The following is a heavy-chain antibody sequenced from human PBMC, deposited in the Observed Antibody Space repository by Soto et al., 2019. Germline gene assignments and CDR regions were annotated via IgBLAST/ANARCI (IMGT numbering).Heavy chain of an antibody. J-gene: IGHJ4*02. CDR1: GGIFSTYA. CDR2: IIPLFGTP. V-gene: IGHV1-69*01. Sequence: QVQLVQSGAEVKKPGSSVKVSCKASGGIFSTYAISWLRQAPGQGLEWMGGIIPLFGTPNYAQRFQGRVTITAAEYTSTAYMELSRLRSEDTAVYYCARDRDDYGSGNYYNRIDFWGQGTLVTVSS. D-gene: IGHD3-10*01. CDR3: ARDRDDYGSGNYYNRIDF.